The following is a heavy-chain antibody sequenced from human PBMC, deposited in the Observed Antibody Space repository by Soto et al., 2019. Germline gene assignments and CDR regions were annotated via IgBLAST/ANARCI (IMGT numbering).Heavy chain of an antibody. J-gene: IGHJ6*03. CDR2: IIPILGIA. CDR3: ATGPGYYYYYYMDV. Sequence: SVKVSCKASGGTFSHYTITWEPPAPGQGLEWMGRIIPILGIANYAQKFQGRVTITADKSTSTAYMELSSLRSEDTAVYYCATGPGYYYYYYMDVWGKGTTVTVSS. V-gene: IGHV1-69*02. CDR1: GGTFSHYT.